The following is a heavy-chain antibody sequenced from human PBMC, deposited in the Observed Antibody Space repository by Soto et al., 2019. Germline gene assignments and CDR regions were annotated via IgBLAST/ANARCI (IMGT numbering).Heavy chain of an antibody. Sequence: VQLVESGGDLTQPGGSLRLSCAASGFSVRGYGMSWVRQAPGKALEWVSGISGRDDTTYYTDSVRGRFTISKDTSKNTLYLHMNSLRVEDTAVYYCEGSWTWGQGTMVTVSS. CDR3: EGSWT. D-gene: IGHD5-12*01. V-gene: IGHV3-23*04. CDR1: GFSVRGYG. CDR2: ISGRDDTT. J-gene: IGHJ3*01.